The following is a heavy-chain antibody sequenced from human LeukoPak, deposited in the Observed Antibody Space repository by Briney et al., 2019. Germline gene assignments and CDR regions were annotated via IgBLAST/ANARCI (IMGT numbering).Heavy chain of an antibody. Sequence: PGGSLRLSCAASGFTFSDCYMSWIRQAPGKGLEWVSYISSSGSTIYYADSVKGRFTISRDNAKNSLYLQMNSLRAEDTAVYYCARSYYDSSGYYYYYYGMDVWGQGTTVTVSS. CDR1: GFTFSDCY. V-gene: IGHV3-11*01. D-gene: IGHD3-22*01. CDR2: ISSSGSTI. CDR3: ARSYYDSSGYYYYYYGMDV. J-gene: IGHJ6*02.